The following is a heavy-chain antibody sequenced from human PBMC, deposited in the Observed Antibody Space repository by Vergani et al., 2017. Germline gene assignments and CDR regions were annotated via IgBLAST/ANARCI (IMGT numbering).Heavy chain of an antibody. D-gene: IGHD6-19*01. V-gene: IGHV1-2*02. CDR1: GYTFTGYY. CDR3: ARDPSSGWTDYYYHGMDV. J-gene: IGHJ6*02. CDR2: INPNSGGT. Sequence: QVQLVQSGAEVKKPGASVKVSCKASGYTFTGYYMHWVRQAPGQGLEWMGWINPNSGGTNYAQKFQGRVTMTRDTSISTAYMELSRLRSDDTAVYYCARDPSSGWTDYYYHGMDVWGQGTTVTVSS.